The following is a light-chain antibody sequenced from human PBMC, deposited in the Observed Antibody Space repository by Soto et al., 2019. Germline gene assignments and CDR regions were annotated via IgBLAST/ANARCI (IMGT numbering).Light chain of an antibody. V-gene: IGKV3-20*01. Sequence: EILLTQSPGTLSLSPGERATLSCRASQSGTSNYFAWYQQKPGQAPRLLIYGASSRATGIPDRFSGSGSGTDFTLTISRLEPEDFAVYYCQQYGASPTTFGQGTKLEI. J-gene: IGKJ2*01. CDR3: QQYGASPTT. CDR1: QSGTSNY. CDR2: GAS.